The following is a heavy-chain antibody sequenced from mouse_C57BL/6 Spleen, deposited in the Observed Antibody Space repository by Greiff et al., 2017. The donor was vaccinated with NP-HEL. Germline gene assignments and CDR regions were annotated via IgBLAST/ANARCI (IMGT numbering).Heavy chain of an antibody. J-gene: IGHJ3*01. V-gene: IGHV5-17*01. Sequence: EVQGVESGGGLVKPGGSLKLSCAASGFTFSDYGMHWVRQAPEKGLEWVAYISSGSSTIYYADTVKGRFTISRDNAKNTLFLQMTSLRSEDTAMYYCARPLIYYDYDRWFAYWGQGTLVTVSA. D-gene: IGHD2-4*01. CDR2: ISSGSSTI. CDR3: ARPLIYYDYDRWFAY. CDR1: GFTFSDYG.